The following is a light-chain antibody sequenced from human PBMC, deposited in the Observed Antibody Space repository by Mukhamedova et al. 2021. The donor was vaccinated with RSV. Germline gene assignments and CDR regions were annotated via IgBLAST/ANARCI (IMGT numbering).Light chain of an antibody. Sequence: TVKITCQGDSLRSYYAGWYQQKPGQAPVLVIYGKNNRPSGIPDRFSGSSSGNTASLTITGAQAEDEADYYCNSRDSSGNHPFGGG. CDR1: SLRSYY. J-gene: IGLJ2*01. V-gene: IGLV3-19*01. CDR2: GKN. CDR3: NSRDSSGNHP.